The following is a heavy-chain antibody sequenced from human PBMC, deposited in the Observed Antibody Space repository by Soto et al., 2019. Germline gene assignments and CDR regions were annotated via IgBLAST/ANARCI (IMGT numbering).Heavy chain of an antibody. V-gene: IGHV3-30*18. D-gene: IGHD6-13*01. J-gene: IGHJ4*02. CDR2: ISYDGSNK. CDR3: AKEGPADSSSWNQLDY. CDR1: GFTFSSYG. Sequence: GGSLRLSCAASGFTFSSYGMHWVRQAPGKGLEWVAVISYDGSNKYYADSVKGRFTISRDNSKNTLYLQMNSLRAEDTAVYYCAKEGPADSSSWNQLDYWGQGPLVTVSS.